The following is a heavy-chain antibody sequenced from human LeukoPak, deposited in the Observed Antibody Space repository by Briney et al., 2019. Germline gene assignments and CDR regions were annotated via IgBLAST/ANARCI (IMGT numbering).Heavy chain of an antibody. J-gene: IGHJ3*02. CDR2: IYSDGSTT. CDR1: GFTFSGNW. D-gene: IGHD4-23*01. V-gene: IGHV3-74*01. CDR3: ARDRYYGGNSHAFDI. Sequence: GESLRLSCAASGFTFSGNWMHWVPQAPGKGRVWVSRIYSDGSTTTYADSVKGRFTISRDNAKNTLYLQINSLRAEDTAVYYCARDRYYGGNSHAFDIWGQGTMVTVSS.